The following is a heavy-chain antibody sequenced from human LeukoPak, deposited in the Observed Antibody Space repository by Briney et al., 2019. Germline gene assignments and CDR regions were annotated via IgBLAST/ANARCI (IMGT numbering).Heavy chain of an antibody. CDR3: SRQGPPGISPTPQLDY. CDR2: IYPGDSDT. Sequence: GESLKISCRVSGYTFRHYWIGWVRPKPGKGLECMAIIYPGDSDTRYSPSFQGQVTISADKSINTVFLQWNSLKASDSAIYYCSRQGPPGISPTPQLDYWGQGTLVTVSS. CDR1: GYTFRHYW. V-gene: IGHV5-51*01. D-gene: IGHD2-15*01. J-gene: IGHJ4*02.